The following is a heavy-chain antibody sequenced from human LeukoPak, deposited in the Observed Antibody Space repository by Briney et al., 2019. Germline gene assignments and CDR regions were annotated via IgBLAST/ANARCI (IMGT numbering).Heavy chain of an antibody. D-gene: IGHD5-18*01. CDR1: GFTFSNAW. CDR2: IKSKTDGGTT. Sequence: GGSLRLSCAASGFTFSNAWMSWVCQAPGKGLEWVGRIKSKTDGGTTDYAAPVKGRFTISRDDSKNTLYLQMNSLKTEDTAVYYCTTALLLMSGYSYGYYFDYWGQGTLVTVSS. J-gene: IGHJ4*02. CDR3: TTALLLMSGYSYGYYFDY. V-gene: IGHV3-15*01.